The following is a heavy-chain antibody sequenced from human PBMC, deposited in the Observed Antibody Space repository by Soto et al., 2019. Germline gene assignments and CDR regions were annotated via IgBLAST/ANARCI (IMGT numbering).Heavy chain of an antibody. CDR2: IYHSGST. V-gene: IGHV4-4*02. Sequence: SETLSLTCAVSGGSISSSNWWSWVRQPPGKGLEWIGEIYHSGSTNYNPSLKSRVTISVDKSKNQFSLKLSSVTAADTAVYYCASSKVTKDNWNYGSGWFDLWGQGTLVTLSS. CDR3: ASSKVTKDNWNYGSGWFDL. CDR1: GGSISSSNW. D-gene: IGHD1-7*01. J-gene: IGHJ5*02.